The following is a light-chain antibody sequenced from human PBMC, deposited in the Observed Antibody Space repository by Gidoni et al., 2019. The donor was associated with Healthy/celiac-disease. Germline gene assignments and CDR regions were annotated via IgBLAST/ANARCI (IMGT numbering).Light chain of an antibody. Sequence: VMTHSPLSLPVTPGDPASISCRSSQSLLHSNGYNYLDWYLQKPGQSPQLLIYLGSNRASGVPERFSGSGSGTGFTLKISRVEAEDVGVYYCMQALQTPITFGPGTKVDIK. J-gene: IGKJ3*01. CDR2: LGS. CDR3: MQALQTPIT. CDR1: QSLLHSNGYNY. V-gene: IGKV2-28*01.